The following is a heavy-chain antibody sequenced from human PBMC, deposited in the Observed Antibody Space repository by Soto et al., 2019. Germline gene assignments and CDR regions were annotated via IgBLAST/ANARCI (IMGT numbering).Heavy chain of an antibody. Sequence: GAPVKVSCKASGYSFTGYYIHWVRQAPGPGLEWMGWINPKNGDTTYAQKFQGLVTMTGDTSISTVYMELSRLRSDDTAVYYCARRGGYYDYWGQGTLVTVSS. CDR2: INPKNGDT. CDR1: GYSFTGYY. CDR3: ARRGGYYDY. D-gene: IGHD3-16*01. V-gene: IGHV1-2*04. J-gene: IGHJ4*02.